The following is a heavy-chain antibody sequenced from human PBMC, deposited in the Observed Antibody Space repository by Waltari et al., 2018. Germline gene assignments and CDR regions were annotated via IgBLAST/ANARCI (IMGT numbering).Heavy chain of an antibody. CDR1: GGSISTYS. J-gene: IGHJ4*02. CDR3: ARHTVLVTSTGVFDF. V-gene: IGHV4-59*08. Sequence: QVQVQESGPGLVKPSETLSLTCTVSGGSISTYSWSWIRQSPGRGLEWIGYVAYTGSTNYSPSLKRRGIISMDTSTNQLSLKLSSVTAADTAVYYCARHTVLVTSTGVFDFGGQGTLVTVSP. CDR2: VAYTGST. D-gene: IGHD4-17*01.